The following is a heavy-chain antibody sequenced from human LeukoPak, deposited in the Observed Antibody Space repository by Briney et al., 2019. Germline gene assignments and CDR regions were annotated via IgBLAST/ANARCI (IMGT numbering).Heavy chain of an antibody. CDR1: GGSISTYY. Sequence: SSETLSLTCTVSGGSISTYYWSWIRQPPGKGLEWIGYIYYSGSANYNPSLKSRVTISVDTSKNQFSLKLSFVTAADTAVYYCARSYGSGNYFDYWGQGTLVTVSS. CDR3: ARSYGSGNYFDY. V-gene: IGHV4-59*01. D-gene: IGHD3-10*01. CDR2: IYYSGSA. J-gene: IGHJ4*02.